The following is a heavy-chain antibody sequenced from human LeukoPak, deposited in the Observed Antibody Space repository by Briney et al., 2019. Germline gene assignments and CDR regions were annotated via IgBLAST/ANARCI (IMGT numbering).Heavy chain of an antibody. CDR2: IWYDGSNK. CDR3: ARGGYGDYAFDI. D-gene: IGHD4-17*01. J-gene: IGHJ3*02. V-gene: IGHV3-33*01. Sequence: GRSLRLSCAASGFTFSSYGMHWVRQAPAKGLEWVAVIWYDGSNKYYADSVKGRFTISRDNSKNTLYLQMNSLRAEDTAVYYCARGGYGDYAFDIWGQGTMVTVSS. CDR1: GFTFSSYG.